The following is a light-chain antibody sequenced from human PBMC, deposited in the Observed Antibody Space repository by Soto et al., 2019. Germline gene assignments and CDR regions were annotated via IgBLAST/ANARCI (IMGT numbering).Light chain of an antibody. Sequence: EIVLTQSAATLSVSPGERATLSCGVSQSVSSSDLAWYQQKPGQAPRLLIYDASNRATGIPARFSGSSSGTDFTLTISSLQPQDFSVYYCQQRSDWPPITFGQGTRLEIK. V-gene: IGKV3-11*01. CDR2: DAS. J-gene: IGKJ5*01. CDR1: QSVSSSD. CDR3: QQRSDWPPIT.